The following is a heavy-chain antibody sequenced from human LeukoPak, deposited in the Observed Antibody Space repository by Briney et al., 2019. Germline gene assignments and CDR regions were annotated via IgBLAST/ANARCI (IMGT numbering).Heavy chain of an antibody. V-gene: IGHV1-2*02. CDR1: GYTFTDYY. CDR2: IAPNSGET. CDR3: ARDIGSGWYWIGGNX. J-gene: IGHJ4*02. Sequence: ASVKVSCKASGYTFTDYYMHWVRQAPGQGLEWMGWIAPNSGETNYAQKFQGRVTMTRDTSISTDYMELSRLKSDDTAVYYCARDIGSGWYWIGGNXWGQGTLVTV. D-gene: IGHD6-19*01.